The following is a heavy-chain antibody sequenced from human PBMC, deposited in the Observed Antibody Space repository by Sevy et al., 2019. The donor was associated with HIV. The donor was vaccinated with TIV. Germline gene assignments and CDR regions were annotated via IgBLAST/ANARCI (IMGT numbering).Heavy chain of an antibody. Sequence: GGSLRLSCAASGFSFSNAWMSWVRQAPGKGLEWVGRIRRKTGGGTTAFAALAKGKFTISRDDSKDMKYLQMNGLKTEDTAVDYCTTDDRPDGIVVVPFEYWGQGTLVTVSS. CDR2: IRRKTGGGTT. J-gene: IGHJ4*02. V-gene: IGHV3-15*01. CDR3: TTDDRPDGIVVVPFEY. CDR1: GFSFSNAW. D-gene: IGHD3-22*01.